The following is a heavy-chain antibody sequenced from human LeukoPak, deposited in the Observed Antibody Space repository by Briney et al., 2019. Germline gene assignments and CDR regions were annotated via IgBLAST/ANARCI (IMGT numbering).Heavy chain of an antibody. J-gene: IGHJ6*02. CDR1: GGTFSSYA. D-gene: IGHD3-10*01. Sequence: SVKVSCKASGGTFSSYAISWVRQAPGQGLEWMGRIIPILGIANYAQKFQGRVTITADKSTSTAYMELSSLRSEDTAVYYSARQVYYYGSGSYYNGPLDVWGQGTTVTVSS. V-gene: IGHV1-69*04. CDR3: ARQVYYYGSGSYYNGPLDV. CDR2: IIPILGIA.